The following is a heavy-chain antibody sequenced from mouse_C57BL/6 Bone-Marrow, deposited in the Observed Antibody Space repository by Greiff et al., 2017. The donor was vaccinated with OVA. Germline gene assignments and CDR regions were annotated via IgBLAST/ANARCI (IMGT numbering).Heavy chain of an antibody. CDR1: GFTFSDYG. D-gene: IGHD2-1*01. CDR2: ISSGSSTI. CDR3: ARVIYYGNFAWFAY. Sequence: EVQRVESGGGLVKPGGSLKLSCAASGFTFSDYGMHWVRQAPEKGLEWVAYISSGSSTIYYADTVKGRFTISRDNAKNTLFLQMTSLRSEDTAMYYCARVIYYGNFAWFAYWGQGTLVIVSA. V-gene: IGHV5-17*01. J-gene: IGHJ3*01.